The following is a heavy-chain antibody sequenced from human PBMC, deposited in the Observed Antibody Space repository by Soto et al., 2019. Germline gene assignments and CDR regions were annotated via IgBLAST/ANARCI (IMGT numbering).Heavy chain of an antibody. CDR3: ARDSRDYGDYLDY. D-gene: IGHD4-17*01. V-gene: IGHV4-59*01. J-gene: IGHJ4*02. CDR1: GGSIASYY. CDR2: IYYSGST. Sequence: SETLSLTCTVTGGSIASYYWSWIRQPPGKGLEWIGYIYYSGSTNYNPSLKSRVTISVDTSKNQFSLKLSSVTAADTAVYYCARDSRDYGDYLDYWGQGTLVTVS.